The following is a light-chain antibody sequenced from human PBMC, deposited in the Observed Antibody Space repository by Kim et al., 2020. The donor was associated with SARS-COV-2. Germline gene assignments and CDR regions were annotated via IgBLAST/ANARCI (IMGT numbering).Light chain of an antibody. CDR3: QSYDSSNIWV. V-gene: IGLV6-57*04. CDR2: EVD. J-gene: IGLJ3*02. CDR1: SGSFGSNY. Sequence: NFMLTRPHSVSGSPGETVIISCTRSSGSFGSNYVQWYQQRPGSAPTTVIYEVDQRLPGVPHRFSGSIDSSSNSASLTISGLKTEDEADYYCQSYDSSNIWVFGGGTQLTVL.